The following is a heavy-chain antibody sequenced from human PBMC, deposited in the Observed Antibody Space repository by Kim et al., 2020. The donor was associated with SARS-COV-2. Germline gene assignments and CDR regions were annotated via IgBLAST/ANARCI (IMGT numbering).Heavy chain of an antibody. J-gene: IGHJ4*02. CDR2: IRSKAYGGTT. CDR3: TRDELATVTNSYFDY. D-gene: IGHD4-17*01. V-gene: IGHV3-49*03. Sequence: GGSLRLSCTASGFTFGDYAMSWFRQAPGKGLEWVGFIRSKAYGGTTEYAASVKGRFTISRDDSKSIAYLQMNSLKTEDTAVYYCTRDELATVTNSYFDYWGQGTLVTVSS. CDR1: GFTFGDYA.